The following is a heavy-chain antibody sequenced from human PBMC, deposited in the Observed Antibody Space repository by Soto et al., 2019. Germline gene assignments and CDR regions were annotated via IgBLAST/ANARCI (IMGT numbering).Heavy chain of an antibody. J-gene: IGHJ6*02. CDR3: ARDMMVATITPYYYYGMDV. D-gene: IGHD5-12*01. CDR1: GYTFTSYY. V-gene: IGHV1-46*01. Sequence: ASVKVSCKASGYTFTSYYMHWVRQAPGQGLEGMGIINPSGGSTSYAQKFQGRVTMTRDTSTSTVYMELSSLRSEDTAVYYCARDMMVATITPYYYYGMDVWGQGTTVTVSS. CDR2: INPSGGST.